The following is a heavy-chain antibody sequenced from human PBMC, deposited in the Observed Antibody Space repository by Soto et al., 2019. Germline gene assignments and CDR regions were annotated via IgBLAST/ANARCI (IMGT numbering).Heavy chain of an antibody. J-gene: IGHJ4*02. V-gene: IGHV3-23*01. CDR2: ISGSGGST. D-gene: IGHD6-13*01. Sequence: PGGSLRLSCAASGFTFSSYAMSWVRQAPGKGLEWVSAISGSGGSTYYADSVKGRFTISRDNSKNTLYLQMNSLRAEDTAIYYCAKKGYSSSWPFDYWGQGTLVTVSS. CDR3: AKKGYSSSWPFDY. CDR1: GFTFSSYA.